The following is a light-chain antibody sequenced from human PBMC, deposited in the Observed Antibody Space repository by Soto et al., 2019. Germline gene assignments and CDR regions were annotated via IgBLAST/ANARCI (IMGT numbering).Light chain of an antibody. J-gene: IGKJ5*01. CDR1: QSLVHSDGIAY. V-gene: IGKV2-30*02. CDR3: MQGTHWPIT. Sequence: DVGMTQSPLSVPVTLGQPASSSCRSNQSLVHSDGIAYFSWFQQRPGRSPGRLIYKVSNRDSGVPARFSGSGSGTDFALKISRVEAEDVGVYYCMQGTHWPITFGQGTRLEIK. CDR2: KVS.